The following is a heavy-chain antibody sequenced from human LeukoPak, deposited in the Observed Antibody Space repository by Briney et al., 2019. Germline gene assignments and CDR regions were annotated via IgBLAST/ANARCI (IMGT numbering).Heavy chain of an antibody. CDR3: ARGSGTVGRNWFDP. J-gene: IGHJ5*02. Sequence: PSETLSLTCTVSGGSISTSNYYWGWIRQPPGKGLEWIGEINHSGSTNYNPSLKSRVTISVDTSKNQFSLKLSSVTAADTAVYYCARGSGTVGRNWFDPWGQGTLVTVSS. D-gene: IGHD1-7*01. CDR1: GGSISTSNYY. CDR2: INHSGST. V-gene: IGHV4-39*07.